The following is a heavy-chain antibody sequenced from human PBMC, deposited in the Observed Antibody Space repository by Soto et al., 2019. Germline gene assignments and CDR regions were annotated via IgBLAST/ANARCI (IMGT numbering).Heavy chain of an antibody. V-gene: IGHV4-34*01. Sequence: TSETLSLTCAVYGGSFSGYFWNWIRQSPGKGLEWIGEINHSGSTNYNASLKSRVTISVDRSKKQFSLKLRSVTAADTAFYYCARARVAVAGTLDYWGQGTLVTVSS. CDR2: INHSGST. D-gene: IGHD6-19*01. J-gene: IGHJ4*02. CDR1: GGSFSGYF. CDR3: ARARVAVAGTLDY.